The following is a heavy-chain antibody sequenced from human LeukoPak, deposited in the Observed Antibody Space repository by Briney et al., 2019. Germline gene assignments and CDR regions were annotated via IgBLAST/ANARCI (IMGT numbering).Heavy chain of an antibody. J-gene: IGHJ4*02. CDR1: GFTFSSYG. CDR3: AREGFTEDTPLALDY. Sequence: GGSLRLSCAAYGFTFSSYGMSWVRQAPGEGLEWVSGITGSGDTTYYADSVKGRFTISRDNSENTLYLQMNSLRAEDTAMYYCAREGFTEDTPLALDYWGQGTLVTVSS. D-gene: IGHD5-18*01. V-gene: IGHV3-23*01. CDR2: ITGSGDTT.